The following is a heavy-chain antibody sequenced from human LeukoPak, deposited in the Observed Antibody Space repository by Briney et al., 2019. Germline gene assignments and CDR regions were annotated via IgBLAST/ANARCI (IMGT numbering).Heavy chain of an antibody. CDR3: ARVGGRGSPVSY. CDR2: INSDGSST. Sequence: QPGGSLRLSCAASGFTFSSYWMHWVRQAPGKGLVWVSRINSDGSSTSHADSVKGRFTISRDNAKNTLYLQMNSLRAEDTAVYYCARVGGRGSPVSYWGQGTLVTVSS. J-gene: IGHJ4*02. D-gene: IGHD3-16*01. V-gene: IGHV3-74*01. CDR1: GFTFSSYW.